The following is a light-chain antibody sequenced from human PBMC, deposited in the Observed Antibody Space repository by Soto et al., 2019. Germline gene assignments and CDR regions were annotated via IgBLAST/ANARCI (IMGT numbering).Light chain of an antibody. CDR2: AGS. J-gene: IGLJ3*02. V-gene: IGLV2-23*01. CDR1: SSDVGSYHL. CDR3: CSYAGSSTWV. Sequence: QSALTQPASVSGSPGQSITISCTGTSSDVGSYHLVSWYQQHPRKAPKLMIYAGSKRPSGVSNRFSGSKSGNTASLTISGLQAEDEADYYCCSYAGSSTWVFGGGTKLTVL.